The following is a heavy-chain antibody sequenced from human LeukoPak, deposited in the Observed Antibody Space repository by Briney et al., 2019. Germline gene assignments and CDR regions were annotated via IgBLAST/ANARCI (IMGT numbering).Heavy chain of an antibody. J-gene: IGHJ3*02. Sequence: VKPSETLSLTCTVSGGSISSYYWSWIRQPPGKGLGWIGYIYYSGSTNYNPSLKSRVTISVDTSKNQFSLKLSSVTAADTAVYYCARGLGYGEYLVPFDIWGQGTLVTVSS. V-gene: IGHV4-59*01. D-gene: IGHD4-17*01. CDR1: GGSISSYY. CDR2: IYYSGST. CDR3: ARGLGYGEYLVPFDI.